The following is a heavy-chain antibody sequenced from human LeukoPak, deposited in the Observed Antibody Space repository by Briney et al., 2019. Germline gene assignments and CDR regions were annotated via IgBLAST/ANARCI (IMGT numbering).Heavy chain of an antibody. CDR2: INPNSGGT. CDR1: GYTFTGYY. CDR3: ARAHYDFWSGYYNPFDY. V-gene: IGHV1-2*02. J-gene: IGHJ4*02. Sequence: ASVKVSCKASGYTFTGYYMHWVRQAPGQGIEWMGWINPNSGGTNYAQKFQGRVTMTRDTSISTTYMELSRLRSDDTAVYYCARAHYDFWSGYYNPFDYWGQGTLVTVSS. D-gene: IGHD3-3*01.